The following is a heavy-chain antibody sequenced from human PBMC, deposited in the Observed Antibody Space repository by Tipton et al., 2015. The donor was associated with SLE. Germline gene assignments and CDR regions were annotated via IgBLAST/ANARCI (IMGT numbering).Heavy chain of an antibody. CDR3: ARDPYDSTWRNGWFDP. CDR2: LYPRGST. Sequence: TLSLTCAVSGYSITSGDYWGWIRQPPGKGLEWVGSLYPRGSTYYNPSLKSRVTISTDTSKNEIYLKLTSVTATDTAVYFCARDPYDSTWRNGWFDPWGQGTLVTVSS. CDR1: GYSITSGDY. D-gene: IGHD6-13*01. V-gene: IGHV4-38-2*02. J-gene: IGHJ5*02.